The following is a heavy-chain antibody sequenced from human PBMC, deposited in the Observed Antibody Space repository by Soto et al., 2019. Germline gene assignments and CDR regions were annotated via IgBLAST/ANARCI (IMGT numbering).Heavy chain of an antibody. CDR1: GFTFSDYD. Sequence: GGSLRLSCAASGFTFSDYDMSWIRQAPGKGLEWVSYISSSGSTIYYADSVKGRFTISRDNAKNSLYLQMNSLRSEDTAVYYCARWGVDDFWSGYYSDYWGQGTLVTVSS. CDR3: ARWGVDDFWSGYYSDY. J-gene: IGHJ4*02. CDR2: ISSSGSTI. D-gene: IGHD3-3*01. V-gene: IGHV3-11*01.